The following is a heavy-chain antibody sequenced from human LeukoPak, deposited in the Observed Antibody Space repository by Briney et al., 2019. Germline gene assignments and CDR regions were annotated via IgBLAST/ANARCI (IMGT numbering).Heavy chain of an antibody. CDR3: AREPYYYDSSGYHWFDP. J-gene: IGHJ5*02. V-gene: IGHV1-18*01. CDR2: ISAYNGNT. D-gene: IGHD3-22*01. Sequence: ASVKVSCKASGYTFTSFGISWVRQAPGQGLEWMGWISAYNGNTKSAQKFQGRVTMTTDTSTSTAYMELRGLRSEDTAVYYCAREPYYYDSSGYHWFDPWGQGTLVTVSS. CDR1: GYTFTSFG.